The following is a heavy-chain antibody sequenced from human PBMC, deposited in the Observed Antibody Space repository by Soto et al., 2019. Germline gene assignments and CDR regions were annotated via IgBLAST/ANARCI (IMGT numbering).Heavy chain of an antibody. CDR2: IYHGGTT. D-gene: IGHD6-19*01. CDR1: GYSLSSGSY. Sequence: PSETLSLTCAVSGYSLSSGSYWGWIRQTPGKGPEWIASIYHGGTTFYNPSLKSRVTISVDTSKNHYSLKLKSVTAADTAVYYCARVHVMVVAGSTFDYWGPGTLVTVSS. CDR3: ARVHVMVVAGSTFDY. J-gene: IGHJ4*01. V-gene: IGHV4-38-2*01.